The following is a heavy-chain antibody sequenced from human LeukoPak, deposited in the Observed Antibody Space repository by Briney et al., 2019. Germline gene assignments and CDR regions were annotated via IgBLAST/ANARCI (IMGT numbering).Heavy chain of an antibody. V-gene: IGHV4-59*01. J-gene: IGHJ3*02. CDR3: ARGAYPTTLVAFDI. CDR1: GGSISSYY. D-gene: IGHD4-17*01. CDR2: IYYSGST. Sequence: PSETLSLTCTVSGGSISSYYWSWIRQPPGKGLEWIGYIYYSGSTNYNPSPKSRVTISVDTSKNQFSLKLSSVTAADTAVYYCARGAYPTTLVAFDIWGQGTMVTVSS.